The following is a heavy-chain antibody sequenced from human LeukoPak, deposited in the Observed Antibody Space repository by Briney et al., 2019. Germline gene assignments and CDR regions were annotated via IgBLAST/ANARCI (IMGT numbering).Heavy chain of an antibody. D-gene: IGHD6-6*01. Sequence: SETLSLTCAVYGGSFSGYYWSWIRQPPGKGLEWIGEINHSGSTNYNPSLKSRVTISVDTSKNQFSLKLSSVTAADTAVYYCARSGAARDDLDYWGQGTLVTVSS. J-gene: IGHJ4*02. CDR3: ARSGAARDDLDY. V-gene: IGHV4-34*01. CDR1: GGSFSGYY. CDR2: INHSGST.